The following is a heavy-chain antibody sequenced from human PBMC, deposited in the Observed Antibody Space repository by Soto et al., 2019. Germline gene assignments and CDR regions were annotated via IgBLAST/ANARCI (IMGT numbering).Heavy chain of an antibody. CDR3: ARVAY. J-gene: IGHJ4*02. V-gene: IGHV3-21*01. Sequence: GGSLSLSCEASGVTVSSVSMNWVRQVPGEGLEWVASIGSGSSDTWYADSVKGRFIISRDNAQNSLFLQMNTLRPEDTAMYYCARVAYWGPGTQVTVSS. CDR1: GVTVSSVS. CDR2: IGSGSSDT.